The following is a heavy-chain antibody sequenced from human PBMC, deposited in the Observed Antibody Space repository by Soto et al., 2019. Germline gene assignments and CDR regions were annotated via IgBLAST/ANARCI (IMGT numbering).Heavy chain of an antibody. V-gene: IGHV1-18*04. Sequence: SXKVSFKASGYSXATYGFSLVRQAPGQGLECVGWISAHNGDTHYSQKFQGRVTLTTDTSTNTGYMELRSLTSDDTAVYFCATEPIYYNDGSGYYRLGHWGQGTLGTVSS. CDR1: GYSXATYG. D-gene: IGHD3-22*01. CDR2: ISAHNGDT. J-gene: IGHJ4*02. CDR3: ATEPIYYNDGSGYYRLGH.